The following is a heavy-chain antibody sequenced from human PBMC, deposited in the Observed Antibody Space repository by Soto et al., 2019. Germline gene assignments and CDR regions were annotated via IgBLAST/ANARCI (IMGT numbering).Heavy chain of an antibody. CDR1: GVSISAGNL. J-gene: IGHJ5*02. V-gene: IGHV4-4*02. D-gene: IGHD3-10*01. CDR2: IFDDGST. CDR3: ARVLSGNKERFDP. Sequence: QVQLQESGPGLVKPWGTLSLTCAVSGVSISAGNLWSWVRQPPGRGLEWIGEIFDDGSTNYNPALKSRVTISVDKSQNHFSLKLTSVTAADTAVYYCARVLSGNKERFDPWGQGTLVTVSS.